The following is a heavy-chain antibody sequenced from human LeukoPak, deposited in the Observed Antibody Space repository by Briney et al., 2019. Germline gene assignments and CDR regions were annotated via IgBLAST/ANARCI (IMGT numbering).Heavy chain of an antibody. V-gene: IGHV3-30-3*01. CDR1: GFTFSGYA. CDR2: ISYDGSNK. CDR3: ATGDIVVVVAATMDY. Sequence: PGGSLRLSCAASGFTFSGYAMHWVRQAPGKGLEWVAFISYDGSNKYYADSVKGRFTISRDNSKNTLYLQMNSLRAEDTAVYYCATGDIVVVVAATMDYWGQGTLVTVSS. J-gene: IGHJ4*02. D-gene: IGHD2-15*01.